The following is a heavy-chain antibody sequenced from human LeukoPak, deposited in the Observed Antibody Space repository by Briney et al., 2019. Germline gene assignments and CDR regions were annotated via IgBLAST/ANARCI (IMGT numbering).Heavy chain of an antibody. Sequence: GGSLRLSCAASGFTFSVYWMHWVRQAPGRGLVWVSLINRDGSSTRYADSVKGRFTISGDNAKNTLYLQMNSLRAEDTAVYYCARGKAVAGTFSWFDPWGQGTLVTVSS. J-gene: IGHJ5*02. CDR2: INRDGSST. D-gene: IGHD6-19*01. V-gene: IGHV3-74*01. CDR1: GFTFSVYW. CDR3: ARGKAVAGTFSWFDP.